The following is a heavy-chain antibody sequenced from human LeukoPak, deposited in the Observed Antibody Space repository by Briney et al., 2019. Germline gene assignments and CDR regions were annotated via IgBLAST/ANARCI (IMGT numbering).Heavy chain of an antibody. Sequence: GGSLRLSCAASGFTFSSYAMHWVRQAPGKGLAWVAGTYNDGINKYYSDSVKGRLTMSRDNSKNTLYLQMNSLRAEDAAAYYCAKDHGWIAAASYFDYWGQGTLVTVSS. CDR1: GFTFSSYA. CDR3: AKDHGWIAAASYFDY. CDR2: TYNDGINK. J-gene: IGHJ4*02. D-gene: IGHD6-6*01. V-gene: IGHV3-30*04.